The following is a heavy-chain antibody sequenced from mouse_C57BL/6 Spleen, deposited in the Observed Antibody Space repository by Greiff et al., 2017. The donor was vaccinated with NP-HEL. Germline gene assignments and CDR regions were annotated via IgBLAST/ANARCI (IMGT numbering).Heavy chain of an antibody. Sequence: EVNVVESGGGLVKPGGSLKLSCAASGFTFSSYAMSWVRQTPEKRLEWVATISDGGSYTYYPDNVKGRFTISRDNAKNNLYLQMSHLKSEETAMYYCARDGGEYYFDYWGQGTTLTVSS. CDR1: GFTFSSYA. D-gene: IGHD1-1*02. J-gene: IGHJ2*01. CDR2: ISDGGSYT. V-gene: IGHV5-4*01. CDR3: ARDGGEYYFDY.